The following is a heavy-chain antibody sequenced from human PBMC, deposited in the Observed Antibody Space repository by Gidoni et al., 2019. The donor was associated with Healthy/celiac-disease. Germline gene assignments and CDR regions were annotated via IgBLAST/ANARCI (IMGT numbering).Heavy chain of an antibody. D-gene: IGHD3-10*01. V-gene: IGHV3-23*01. Sequence: EVQLLESGGGLVQPGGSLRLSCAASGFTVSSYAMSWVRQAPGKGLEWVSAISGSGGSTYYADSVKGRFTISRDNSKNTLYLQMNSLRAEDTAVYYCARRSVMVRAGSVDYWGQGTLVTVSS. CDR2: ISGSGGST. J-gene: IGHJ4*02. CDR1: GFTVSSYA. CDR3: ARRSVMVRAGSVDY.